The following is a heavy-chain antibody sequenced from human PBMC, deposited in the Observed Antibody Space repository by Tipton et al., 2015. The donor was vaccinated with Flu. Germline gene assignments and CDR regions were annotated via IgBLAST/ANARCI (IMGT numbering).Heavy chain of an antibody. D-gene: IGHD5-24*01. CDR2: IYHSGST. CDR3: VRGDGYNFDY. V-gene: IGHV4-38-2*02. J-gene: IGHJ4*02. Sequence: TLSLTCTVSGYSISSGFYWGWIRQPPGKGLEWIGNIYHSGSTFYNPSLKSRVTISVDTPKNQFSLQLSSVTAADTAMYYCVRGDGYNFDYWGQGTLVTVSS. CDR1: GYSISSGFY.